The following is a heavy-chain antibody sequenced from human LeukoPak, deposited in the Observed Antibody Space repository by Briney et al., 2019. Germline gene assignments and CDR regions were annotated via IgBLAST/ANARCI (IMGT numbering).Heavy chain of an antibody. Sequence: WETLSLTCSVSGGSISGYYWSWIRQPAGKGLEWIGRVYTGGRINYNPSLKSRVTISLETSRSQFSLKLTSVTAADTAVYYCARDPVLEHYFDYWGQGALVTVSS. CDR1: GGSISGYY. V-gene: IGHV4-4*07. J-gene: IGHJ4*02. CDR3: ARDPVLEHYFDY. CDR2: VYTGGRI. D-gene: IGHD3-3*01.